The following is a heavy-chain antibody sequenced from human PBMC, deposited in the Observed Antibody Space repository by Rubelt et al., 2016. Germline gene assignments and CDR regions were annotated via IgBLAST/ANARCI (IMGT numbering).Heavy chain of an antibody. CDR3: TRDRRYFDL. Sequence: GSLRLSCAASGFSFSMYWMHWVRQVPGKGLVWVSRIYSDVSSTTYADSVKGRFTISRDNAKNTLYLQMNSLRVEDTAVYYCTRDRRYFDLWGRGTLVTVPS. CDR1: GFSFSMYW. CDR2: IYSDVSST. J-gene: IGHJ2*01. V-gene: IGHV3-74*01.